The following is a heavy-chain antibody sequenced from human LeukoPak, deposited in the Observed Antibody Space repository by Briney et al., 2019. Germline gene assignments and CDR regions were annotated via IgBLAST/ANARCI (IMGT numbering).Heavy chain of an antibody. D-gene: IGHD6-19*01. CDR1: GGTLSSYT. J-gene: IGHJ4*02. CDR3: ARGPRVAVAGTPAEIDY. V-gene: IGHV1-46*01. Sequence: EASVKVSCKASGGTLSSYTVTWVRQAPGQGLEWMGIINPSGGSTSYAQKFQGRVTMTRDMSTSTVYMELSSLRSEDTAVYYCARGPRVAVAGTPAEIDYWGQGTLVTVSS. CDR2: INPSGGST.